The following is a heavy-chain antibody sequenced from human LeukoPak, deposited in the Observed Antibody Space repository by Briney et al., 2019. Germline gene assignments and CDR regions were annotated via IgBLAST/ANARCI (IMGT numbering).Heavy chain of an antibody. D-gene: IGHD1-1*01. J-gene: IGHJ3*02. Sequence: KPSETLSLTCTDSGGSISSYYWSWIRQPPGEGLEWIGYISNSGSTNYNPSLKSRVTISVDTSKNQLSLKLSSVTAADTAVYHCVRLQPNTGEWAFDIWGQGTMVSVSS. CDR1: GGSISSYY. CDR3: VRLQPNTGEWAFDI. CDR2: ISNSGST. V-gene: IGHV4-59*01.